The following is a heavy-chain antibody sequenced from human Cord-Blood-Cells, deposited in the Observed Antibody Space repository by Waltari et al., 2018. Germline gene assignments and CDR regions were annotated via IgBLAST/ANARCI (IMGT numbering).Heavy chain of an antibody. CDR2: IYYSGST. Sequence: QVQLQESGPVLVKPSETLSLTCTVSGGSISSYYWSWIRQPPGKGLEWIGYIYYSGSTNYHPSLQSRVAISVDTSKNQCSLKLSSVTAADTAVYYCARTSSGWYNWYDPWGQGTLVTGSS. J-gene: IGHJ5*02. V-gene: IGHV4-59*01. CDR1: GGSISSYY. D-gene: IGHD6-13*01. CDR3: ARTSSGWYNWYDP.